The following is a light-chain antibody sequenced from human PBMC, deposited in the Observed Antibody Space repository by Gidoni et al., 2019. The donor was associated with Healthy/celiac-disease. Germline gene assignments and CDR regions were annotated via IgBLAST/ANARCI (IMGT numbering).Light chain of an antibody. CDR3: QQYYSTGYT. CDR1: QSVLYSSNNKNY. CDR2: WAS. Sequence: DIVMTQSPDSLSLSLGERATINCKSSQSVLYSSNNKNYLAWYQQKPGQPPKLLIYWASTRESGVPDRFSGSGSGTDFTLTISSLQAEDVAVYYCQQYYSTGYTFGQGTKLEIK. J-gene: IGKJ2*01. V-gene: IGKV4-1*01.